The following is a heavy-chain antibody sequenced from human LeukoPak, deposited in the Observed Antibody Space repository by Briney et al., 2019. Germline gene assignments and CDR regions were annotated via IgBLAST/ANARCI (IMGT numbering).Heavy chain of an antibody. J-gene: IGHJ4*02. D-gene: IGHD1-1*01. V-gene: IGHV3-15*01. CDR3: ATNRFYKFDY. Sequence: GGSLRLSCVASGLSLGNTWKSWVRQAPGKGLEWVGRIKTITDGGTADYGSPVKGRFTISRDDSKNTLFLQMNTLKTEDTAVYYCATNRFYKFDYWGQGSLVTVSS. CDR1: GLSLGNTW. CDR2: IKTITDGGTA.